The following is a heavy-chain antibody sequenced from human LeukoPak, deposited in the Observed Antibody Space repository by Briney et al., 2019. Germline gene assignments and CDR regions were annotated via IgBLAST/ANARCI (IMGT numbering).Heavy chain of an antibody. Sequence: SSVKVSCKASGGTCSSYAISWVRPATGQGLEWMGWMNPNSGNTGYAQKFQGRVTMTRNTSISTAYMELSSLRSEDTAVYYCARGQYYYDSSGYFRGFDYWGQGTLVTVSS. D-gene: IGHD3-22*01. J-gene: IGHJ4*02. CDR1: GGTCSSYA. CDR2: MNPNSGNT. V-gene: IGHV1-8*02. CDR3: ARGQYYYDSSGYFRGFDY.